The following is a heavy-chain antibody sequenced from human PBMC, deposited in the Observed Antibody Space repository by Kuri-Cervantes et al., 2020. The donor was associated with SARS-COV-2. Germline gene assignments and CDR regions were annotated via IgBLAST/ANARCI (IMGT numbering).Heavy chain of an antibody. CDR3: AKDLCSSTSCYRALYYYYGMDV. J-gene: IGHJ6*02. CDR1: GVTFSSYS. Sequence: SVMVSCKASGVTFSSYSFTWVRQAPGQGLEWMGRIILMFGRANYAQNFQGRVTITADKATHTAYMELSSLSSEDTAVYYCAKDLCSSTSCYRALYYYYGMDVWGQGTTVTVSS. CDR2: IILMFGRA. D-gene: IGHD2-2*02. V-gene: IGHV1-69*08.